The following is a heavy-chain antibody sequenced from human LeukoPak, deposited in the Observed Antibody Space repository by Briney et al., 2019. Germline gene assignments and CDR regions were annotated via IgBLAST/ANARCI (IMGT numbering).Heavy chain of an antibody. CDR1: GGSFSGYY. D-gene: IGHD6-13*01. J-gene: IGHJ1*01. V-gene: IGHV4-34*01. CDR3: ARRSSWTNYEYFQH. CDR2: INHSGST. Sequence: SETLSLTCAAYGGSFSGYYWSWIRQPPGKGLEWIGEINHSGSTNYNPSLKSRVTMSVDTSKNQFSLKLSSVTAADTAVYYCARRSSWTNYEYFQHWGQGTLVTVSS.